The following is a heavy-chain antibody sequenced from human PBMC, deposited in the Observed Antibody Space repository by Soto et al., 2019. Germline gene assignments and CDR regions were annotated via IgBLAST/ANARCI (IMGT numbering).Heavy chain of an antibody. CDR3: AREDADRGSFDF. J-gene: IGHJ4*02. V-gene: IGHV1-2*02. CDR1: GYTFTDSF. Sequence: ASVKVSCKASGYTFTDSFIHWVRQAPGQGLEWMGWINPNNGRTTLAPKFQGRVTLIRDTSINTAYMDMSRLRSDDTAVYYCAREDADRGSFDFWGQGTLVTVSS. CDR2: INPNNGRT.